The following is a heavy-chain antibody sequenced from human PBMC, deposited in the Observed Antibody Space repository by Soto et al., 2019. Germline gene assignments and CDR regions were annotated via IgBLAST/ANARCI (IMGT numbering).Heavy chain of an antibody. Sequence: EVQLVESGGGLVKPGGSLTLSCAASGFTFSSYSMNWVRQAPGKGLEWVASISSSSSYIYYADSVKGRFTISRDNAKNTLYRYMKSLRAEDTAMYFCARDHSDLLEPDQYFPPWGKGTLVAVSP. J-gene: IGHJ1*01. CDR3: ARDHSDLLEPDQYFPP. V-gene: IGHV3-21*01. CDR1: GFTFSSYS. D-gene: IGHD3-3*01. CDR2: ISSSSSYI.